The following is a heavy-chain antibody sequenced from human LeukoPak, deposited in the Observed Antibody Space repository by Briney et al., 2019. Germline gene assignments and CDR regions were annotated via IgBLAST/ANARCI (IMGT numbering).Heavy chain of an antibody. CDR3: ARSLKWNLVGFDY. CDR1: GFTFSSYD. CDR2: ISASGGTK. J-gene: IGHJ4*02. V-gene: IGHV3-23*01. Sequence: GGSLRLSCAASGFTFSSYDMHWVRQAPGKGLEWVSCISASGGTKLYADSVKGRFIISRDDSKNTLYVQMSSLRAEDTAVYYCARSLKWNLVGFDYWGQGTLVTVSS. D-gene: IGHD1-1*01.